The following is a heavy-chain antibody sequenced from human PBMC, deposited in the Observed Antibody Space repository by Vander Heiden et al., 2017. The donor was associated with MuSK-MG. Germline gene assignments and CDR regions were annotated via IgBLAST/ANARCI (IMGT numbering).Heavy chain of an antibody. CDR2: ISYDGSNK. V-gene: IGHV3-30-3*01. J-gene: IGHJ4*02. D-gene: IGHD6-19*01. Sequence: QVQLVESGGGVVQPGRSLRLSCAASGFTFSSYAMHWVRQAPGKGLEWVAVISYDGSNKYYADSVKGRFTISRDNSKNTLYLQMNSLRAEDTAVYYCAREGGAYSSGWYYFDYWGQGTLVTVSS. CDR1: GFTFSSYA. CDR3: AREGGAYSSGWYYFDY.